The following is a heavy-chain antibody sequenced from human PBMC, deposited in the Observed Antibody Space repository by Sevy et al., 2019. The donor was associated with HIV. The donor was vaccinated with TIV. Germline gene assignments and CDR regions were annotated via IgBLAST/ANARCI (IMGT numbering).Heavy chain of an antibody. CDR3: ARAIAPTVVAATPFFIGWFDP. Sequence: SETLSLTCTVSGGSISSYYRSWIRQPPGKGLEWIGYIYYSGSTNYNPSLKSRVTISVDTSKNQFSLKLSSVTAADTAVYYCARAIAPTVVAATPFFIGWFDPWGQGTLVTVSS. J-gene: IGHJ5*02. V-gene: IGHV4-59*01. CDR2: IYYSGST. D-gene: IGHD2-15*01. CDR1: GGSISSYY.